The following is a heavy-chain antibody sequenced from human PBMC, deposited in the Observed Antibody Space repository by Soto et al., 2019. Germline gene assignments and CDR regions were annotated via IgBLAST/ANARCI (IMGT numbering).Heavy chain of an antibody. CDR3: AREPHRSGWYEWVSMTSSIDFDL. V-gene: IGHV3-30-3*01. CDR2: ISYDGNNK. Sequence: PGGSLRRSRSASGFIFRTYVMHWIRQAPGKGLEWVAVISYDGNNKYYADSVKGRFTISRDNSKNILYLQMNSLRVQDTAVYYCAREPHRSGWYEWVSMTSSIDFDLWGRGTLVTVSS. D-gene: IGHD6-19*01. CDR1: GFIFRTYV. J-gene: IGHJ4*02.